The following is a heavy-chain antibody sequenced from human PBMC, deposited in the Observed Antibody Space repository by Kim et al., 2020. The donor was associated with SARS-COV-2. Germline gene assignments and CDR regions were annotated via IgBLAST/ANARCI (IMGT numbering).Heavy chain of an antibody. CDR2: IYYRGTT. CDR3: ARLTSYGQNYYFDY. CDR1: GVSISSDSYY. J-gene: IGHJ4*02. Sequence: SETLSLTCAVSGVSISSDSYYWGLVRQPPGKGLEWIGDIYYRGTTYYNPSLQSRVTVSVDMSKNHFSLRLSSVTAADTAVYYCARLTSYGQNYYFDYWGQGTLVTVSS. D-gene: IGHD5-18*01. V-gene: IGHV4-39*01.